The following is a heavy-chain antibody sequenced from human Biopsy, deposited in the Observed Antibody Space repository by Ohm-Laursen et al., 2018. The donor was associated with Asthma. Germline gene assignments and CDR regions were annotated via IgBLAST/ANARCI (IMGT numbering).Heavy chain of an antibody. CDR2: IYSGGTS. CDR1: GFTVSRDH. V-gene: IGHV3-53*01. J-gene: IGHJ4*02. Sequence: GSLRLSCAASGFTVSRDHMFWVRQAPGKGLEWVSVIYSGGTSDTADSVRGRFTIFRDFYKNTLYLQMDSLRAEDTAVYYCARGDSSGWSHYYFDYWGQGTLVTVSP. D-gene: IGHD6-19*01. CDR3: ARGDSSGWSHYYFDY.